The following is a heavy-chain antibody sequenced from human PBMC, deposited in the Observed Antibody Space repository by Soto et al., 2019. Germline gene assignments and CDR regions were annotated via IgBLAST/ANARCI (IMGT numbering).Heavy chain of an antibody. CDR2: ITYRGAT. CDR3: ARDSGESLRFFDY. D-gene: IGHD3-10*01. J-gene: IGHJ4*02. V-gene: IGHV4-31*03. Sequence: PSETLSLTCTVSGGSINSGDSYWNWIRQQPGEGLQWIGYITYRGATYSIPSLKSRVTMSVDTSKNQFSLRLSSVSAADTAVYYCARDSGESLRFFDYWGQGAPVTVS. CDR1: GGSINSGDSY.